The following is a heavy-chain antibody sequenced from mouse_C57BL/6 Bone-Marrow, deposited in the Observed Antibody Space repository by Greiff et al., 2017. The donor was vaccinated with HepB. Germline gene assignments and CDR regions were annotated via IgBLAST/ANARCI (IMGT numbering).Heavy chain of an antibody. CDR3: ARHLYYYGSSYGAMDY. Sequence: VKLVESGGGLVQPGGSLKLSCAASGFTFSDYYMYWVRQTPEKRLEWVAYISNGGGSTYYPDTVKGRFTISRDNAKNTLYLQMSRLKSEDTAMYYCARHLYYYGSSYGAMDYWGQGTSVTVSS. J-gene: IGHJ4*01. V-gene: IGHV5-12*01. D-gene: IGHD1-1*01. CDR1: GFTFSDYY. CDR2: ISNGGGST.